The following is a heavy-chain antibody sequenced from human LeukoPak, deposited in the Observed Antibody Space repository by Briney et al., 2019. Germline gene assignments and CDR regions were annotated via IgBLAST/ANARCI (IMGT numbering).Heavy chain of an antibody. D-gene: IGHD2-8*01. V-gene: IGHV3-48*03. J-gene: IGHJ5*02. CDR1: GFTFSSYE. CDR2: ISSGGSTI. CDR3: AREMGPYNWFDP. Sequence: SGGSLRLSCAASGFTFSSYEMNWVRQAPGQGLEGFSYISSGGSTIYYADSVKGRFTISRDNAKNSLSLQMNSLRAEDTAVYFCAREMGPYNWFDPWGQGTLVTVSS.